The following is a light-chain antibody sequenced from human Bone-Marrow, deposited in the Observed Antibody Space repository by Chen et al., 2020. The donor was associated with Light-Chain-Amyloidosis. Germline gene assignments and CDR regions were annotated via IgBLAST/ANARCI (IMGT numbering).Light chain of an antibody. CDR3: TAWDDSLDDPV. V-gene: IGLV1-44*01. CDR2: FNN. Sequence: QSVLTQPPSASGTPGQTVTISCSGSTSTIGSKVVNWYQQLPGTAPQLLIYFNNQRPSGVPARVSCSKSGTSASLAISGLQSEDEADYYGTAWDDSLDDPVFGGGTKLTVL. J-gene: IGLJ3*02. CDR1: TSTIGSKV.